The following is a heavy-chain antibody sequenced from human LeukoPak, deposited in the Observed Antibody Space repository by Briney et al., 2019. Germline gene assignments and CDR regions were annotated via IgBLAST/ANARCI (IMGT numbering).Heavy chain of an antibody. Sequence: SETLSLTCTGSGGSISSSSYYWGWIRQPPGKGLEWIGSIYYSGSTYYNPSLKSRVTISVDTSKNQFSLKLNSVTAADTAIYYCARDGAVDILTGYGAFYIWGQGTMVIVS. V-gene: IGHV4-39*07. D-gene: IGHD3-9*01. CDR1: GGSISSSSYY. J-gene: IGHJ3*02. CDR3: ARDGAVDILTGYGAFYI. CDR2: IYYSGST.